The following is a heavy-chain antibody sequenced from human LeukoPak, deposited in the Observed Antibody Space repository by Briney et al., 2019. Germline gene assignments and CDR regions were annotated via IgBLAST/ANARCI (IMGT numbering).Heavy chain of an antibody. CDR1: GFIFSSYG. CDR2: IKQDGSEK. V-gene: IGHV3-7*01. J-gene: IGHJ6*03. CDR3: AREVYYYYYYMDV. Sequence: GGSLRLSCAASGFIFSSYGMHWVRQAPGKGLEWVANIKQDGSEKYYVDSVKGRFTISRDNAKNSLYLQMNSLRAEDTAVYYCAREVYYYYYYMDVWGKGTTVTVSS.